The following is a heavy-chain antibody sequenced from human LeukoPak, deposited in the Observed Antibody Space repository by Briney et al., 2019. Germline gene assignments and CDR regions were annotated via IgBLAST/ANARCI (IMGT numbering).Heavy chain of an antibody. CDR3: ARVPYYYGSELLFDY. J-gene: IGHJ4*02. CDR1: GGSISSYY. D-gene: IGHD3-10*01. Sequence: SETLSLTCTVSGGSISSYYWSWIRQPPGKGLEWIGYIYYSGSTNHNPSLRSRVTISVDTSKNQFPLKLSSVTAADTAVYYCARVPYYYGSELLFDYWGQGTLVTVSS. CDR2: IYYSGST. V-gene: IGHV4-59*01.